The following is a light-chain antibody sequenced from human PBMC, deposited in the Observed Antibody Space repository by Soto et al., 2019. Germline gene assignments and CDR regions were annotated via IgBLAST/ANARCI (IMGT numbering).Light chain of an antibody. J-gene: IGKJ1*01. V-gene: IGKV1-5*01. CDR3: QQYNSYSWT. CDR1: QSISSW. Sequence: DIQMTQAPSTLSASVGDRVTITCRASQSISSWLAWYQQKPGKAPKLLIYDASSLESGVPSRFSGSGSGTEFTLTISSLQPDDLAPYYCQQYNSYSWTFGPGTKVEIK. CDR2: DAS.